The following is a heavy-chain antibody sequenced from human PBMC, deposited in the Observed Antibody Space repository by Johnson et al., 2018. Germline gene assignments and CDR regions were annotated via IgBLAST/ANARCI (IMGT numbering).Heavy chain of an antibody. CDR3: ARARSWGIQLYYYYYGMDV. V-gene: IGHV3-33*01. CDR1: GFTFSSYG. CDR2: IWYDGSNK. Sequence: VQLVESGGGVVQPGRSLRLSCAASGFTFSSYGMHWVRQAPGKGLEWVAVIWYDGSNKYYADSVKGRFTISRDNSKNTLYLQRNSLGAEDTAVYYCARARSWGIQLYYYYYGMDVWGQGTTVTVSS. J-gene: IGHJ6*02. D-gene: IGHD5-18*01.